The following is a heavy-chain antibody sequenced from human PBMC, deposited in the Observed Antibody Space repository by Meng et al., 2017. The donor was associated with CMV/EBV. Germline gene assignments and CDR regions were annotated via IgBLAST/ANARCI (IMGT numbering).Heavy chain of an antibody. Sequence: SETLSLTCTVSGGSISSYYWSWIRQPPGKGLERIGYIYYSGSTNYNPSLKSRVTISVDTSKNQFSLKLSSVTAADTAVYYCARAADTAMAFYVWGQGTTVTVSS. CDR1: GGSISSYY. J-gene: IGHJ6*02. V-gene: IGHV4-59*01. D-gene: IGHD5-18*01. CDR3: ARAADTAMAFYV. CDR2: IYYSGST.